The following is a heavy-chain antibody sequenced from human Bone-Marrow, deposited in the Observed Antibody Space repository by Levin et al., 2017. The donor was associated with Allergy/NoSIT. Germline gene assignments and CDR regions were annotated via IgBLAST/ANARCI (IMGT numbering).Heavy chain of an antibody. CDR3: ANKEGAAGNSPFDV. J-gene: IGHJ3*01. D-gene: IGHD6-13*01. CDR2: MNPKSNRL. CDR1: GNTFSGYD. Sequence: ASVKVSCRPSGNTFSGYDINWVRQVTGQGLEWLGWMNPKSNRLGYAQKFKGRVTMTRDTSISTAYLELSSLTSEATAVYYCANKEGAAGNSPFDVWGQGTTVTVSS. V-gene: IGHV1-8*01.